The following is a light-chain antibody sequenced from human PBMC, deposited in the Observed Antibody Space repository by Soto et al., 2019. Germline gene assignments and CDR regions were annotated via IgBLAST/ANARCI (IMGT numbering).Light chain of an antibody. V-gene: IGKV1-33*01. J-gene: IGKJ4*01. CDR3: QQSDNLPLT. CDR2: DAS. CDR1: RGISRY. Sequence: DTQMTQSPSSLSASVGDRVTITCPASRGISRYFNWYQQKPGKAPNLLIYDASNLETGVPSRFSGSGSGTHYTFTILRLQPEDIGTDYCQQSDNLPLTFGGGTKVEI.